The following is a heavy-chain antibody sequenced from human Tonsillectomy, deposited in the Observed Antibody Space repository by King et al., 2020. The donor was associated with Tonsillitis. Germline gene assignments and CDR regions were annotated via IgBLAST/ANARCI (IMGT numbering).Heavy chain of an antibody. Sequence: VQLVESGGGVVQPGRSLRLSCAASGFTFSSYGMYWVRQAPGKGLEWVAVISYDGSNKYYADSVKGRFTISRDNCKNTLYLQMNSLRAEDTAVYYCAKVRSGYDSLFDYWGQGTLVTVSS. V-gene: IGHV3-30*18. CDR1: GFTFSSYG. J-gene: IGHJ4*02. D-gene: IGHD5-12*01. CDR2: ISYDGSNK. CDR3: AKVRSGYDSLFDY.